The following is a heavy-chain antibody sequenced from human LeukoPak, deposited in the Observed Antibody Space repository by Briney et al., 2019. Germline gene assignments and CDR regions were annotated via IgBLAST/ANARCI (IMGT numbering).Heavy chain of an antibody. Sequence: PSETLSLTCAVSGYSISSGYYWGWIRPPPGKGLEWIGSIYHSGSTYYNPSLKSRATISVDTSKNQFSLKLSSVTAADTAVYYCARKGDYDGYAFDYWGQGTLVTVSS. D-gene: IGHD4-17*01. CDR3: ARKGDYDGYAFDY. J-gene: IGHJ4*02. CDR1: GYSISSGYY. CDR2: IYHSGST. V-gene: IGHV4-38-2*01.